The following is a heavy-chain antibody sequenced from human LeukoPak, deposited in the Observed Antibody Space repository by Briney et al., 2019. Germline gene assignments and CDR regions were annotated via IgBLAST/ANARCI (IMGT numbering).Heavy chain of an antibody. J-gene: IGHJ4*02. CDR2: ISGSGGST. CDR1: GFTVSSNY. V-gene: IGHV3-23*01. CDR3: AKDLSGWYYFDY. Sequence: GGSLRLSCAASGFTVSSNYMSWVRQAPGKGLEWVSAISGSGGSTYYADSVKGRFTISRDNSKNTLYLQMNSLRAEDTAVYYCAKDLSGWYYFDYWGQGTLVTVSS. D-gene: IGHD6-19*01.